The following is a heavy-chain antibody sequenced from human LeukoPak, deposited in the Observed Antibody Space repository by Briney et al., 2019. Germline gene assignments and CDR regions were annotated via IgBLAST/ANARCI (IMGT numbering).Heavy chain of an antibody. CDR1: GGSISSGYY. CDR3: ARVYCSSTSCFDY. CDR2: IYHSGST. Sequence: SETLSLTCTVSGGSISSGYYWGWIRQPPGKGLEWIGSIYHSGSTYYNPSLRSRVTISVDTSKNQFSLKLSSVTAADTAVYYCARVYCSSTSCFDYWGQGTLVTVSS. J-gene: IGHJ4*02. V-gene: IGHV4-38-2*02. D-gene: IGHD2-2*01.